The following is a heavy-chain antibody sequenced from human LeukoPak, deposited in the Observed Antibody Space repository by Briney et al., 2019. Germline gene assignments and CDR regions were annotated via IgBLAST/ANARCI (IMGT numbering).Heavy chain of an antibody. CDR3: ATEHYYDSSGYLDY. CDR1: GYTSTDYY. V-gene: IGHV1-2*02. J-gene: IGHJ4*02. Sequence: ASVKVSCKASGYTSTDYYMHWVRQAPGQGLEWMGWINPNSGGTNYAQKFQGRVTMTRDTSISTAYMELSRLRSDDTAVYYCATEHYYDSSGYLDYWGQGTLVTVSS. CDR2: INPNSGGT. D-gene: IGHD3-22*01.